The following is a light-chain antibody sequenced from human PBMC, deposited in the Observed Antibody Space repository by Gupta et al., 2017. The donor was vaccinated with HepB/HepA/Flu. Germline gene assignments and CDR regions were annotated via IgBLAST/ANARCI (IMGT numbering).Light chain of an antibody. CDR3: QAWDNSAVI. CDR2: QDS. CDR1: KLEDIY. V-gene: IGLV3-1*01. Sequence: CHLTQPRSVSVSPRPTVTITCSRDKLEDIYVSWYRQASGQPRVVVIYQDSKRPSGIPERFSGSNSGNTATLTISGTQAMDEADYFCQAWDNSAVIFGGGTKLTVL. J-gene: IGLJ2*01.